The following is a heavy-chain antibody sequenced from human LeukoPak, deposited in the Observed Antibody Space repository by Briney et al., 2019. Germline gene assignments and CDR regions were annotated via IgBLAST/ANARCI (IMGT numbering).Heavy chain of an antibody. J-gene: IGHJ2*01. D-gene: IGHD4-17*01. CDR2: ISWNSGSV. V-gene: IGHV3-9*01. CDR1: GFTFDDYA. Sequence: GGSLRLSCAASGFTFDDYAVHWVRQAPGKGLEWVSGISWNSGSVVYADSVKGRFTISRDNAKKSVYLRLNSLRVEDSALYFCARGRSWAVTAAQDVWGRGALVTVSS. CDR3: ARGRSWAVTAAQDV.